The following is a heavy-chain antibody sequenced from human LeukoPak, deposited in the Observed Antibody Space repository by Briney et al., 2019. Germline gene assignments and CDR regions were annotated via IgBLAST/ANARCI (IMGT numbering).Heavy chain of an antibody. CDR3: ARSSVTGHFDF. V-gene: IGHV1-69*04. CDR1: GDTFSSSA. J-gene: IGHJ4*02. D-gene: IGHD6-19*01. CDR2: IILPLDIT. Sequence: SVKVSCKASGDTFSSSAISWVRQAPGQGLEWMGKIILPLDITNYAQKFQGGVTITTDKSTDTVFLELSSLRSQDTAVYYCARSSVTGHFDFWGQGTLVTVSS.